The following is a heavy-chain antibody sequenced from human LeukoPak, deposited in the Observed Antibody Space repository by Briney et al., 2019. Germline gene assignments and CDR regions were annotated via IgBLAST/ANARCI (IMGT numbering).Heavy chain of an antibody. D-gene: IGHD3-22*01. CDR3: ARPNGGYYYEFDY. V-gene: IGHV1-69*13. J-gene: IGHJ4*02. Sequence: SVKVSCKASGGTFSSYAFSWVRQAPGQGLDWMGGIIPMFGTPNYAQKFQGRVTITADESTSTAYVELSSLRSEDTAVYYCARPNGGYYYEFDYWGQGTLVTVSS. CDR1: GGTFSSYA. CDR2: IIPMFGTP.